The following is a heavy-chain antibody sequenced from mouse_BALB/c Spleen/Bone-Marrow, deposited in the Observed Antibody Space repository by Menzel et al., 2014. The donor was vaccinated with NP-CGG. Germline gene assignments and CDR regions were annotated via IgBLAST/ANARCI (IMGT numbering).Heavy chain of an antibody. J-gene: IGHJ3*01. V-gene: IGHV14-3*02. CDR1: GFNIKDTY. CDR2: IDPANGNT. D-gene: IGHD1-1*01. CDR3: ANYYYGSSLFAY. Sequence: VQLQHSGAELVKPGASVKLSCTASGFNIKDTYMHWVKQRPEQGLEWIGRIDPANGNTKYDPKFQGKATITADTSSNTAYLQLSSLISEDTAVYYCANYYYGSSLFAYWGQGTLVTVSA.